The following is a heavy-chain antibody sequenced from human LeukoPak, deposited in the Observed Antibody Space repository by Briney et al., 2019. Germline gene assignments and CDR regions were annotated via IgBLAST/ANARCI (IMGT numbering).Heavy chain of an antibody. J-gene: IGHJ6*02. V-gene: IGHV4-59*08. CDR2: IYYSGST. D-gene: IGHD3-9*01. CDR1: GGSISSYY. Sequence: SETLSLTCTVSGGSISSYYWSWIRQPPGKGLEWIGYIYYSGSTNYNPSLKSRVTISVDTSKNQFSLKLSSVTAADTAVYYCARTYYDILTGGLYYYYGMDVWGQGTTVTVSS. CDR3: ARTYYDILTGGLYYYYGMDV.